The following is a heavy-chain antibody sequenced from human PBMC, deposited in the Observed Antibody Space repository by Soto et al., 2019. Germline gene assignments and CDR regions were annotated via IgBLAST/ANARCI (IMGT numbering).Heavy chain of an antibody. CDR3: ARDLNLGSFDY. CDR1: GFTFSSYS. CDR2: LSSSSSTI. J-gene: IGHJ4*02. V-gene: IGHV3-48*01. Sequence: PGGSLRLSCAASGFTFSSYSMNWVRQAPGKGLEWVSTLSSSSSTIFYTDSVKGRFTVSRDNAKNSLYLQMNSLRAEDTAVYYCARDLNLGSFDYWGQGTLVTVSS.